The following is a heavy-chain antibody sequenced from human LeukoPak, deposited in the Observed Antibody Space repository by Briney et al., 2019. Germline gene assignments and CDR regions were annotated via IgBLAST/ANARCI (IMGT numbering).Heavy chain of an antibody. V-gene: IGHV3-72*01. CDR1: GFTFSDHY. D-gene: IGHD6-19*01. CDR2: IRNKANNYTT. CDR3: AAFGGQWLVRGDVAFDI. J-gene: IGHJ3*02. Sequence: PGGSLRLSCAASGFTFSDHYMDWVRQAPGKGLEWVGRIRNKANNYTTEYAASVKGRFTISRDDSKRSLYLQMNSLKTEDTAVYYCAAFGGQWLVRGDVAFDIWGQGTMVTVSS.